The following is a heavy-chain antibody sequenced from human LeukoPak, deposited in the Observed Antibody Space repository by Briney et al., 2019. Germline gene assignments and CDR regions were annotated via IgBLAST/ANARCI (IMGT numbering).Heavy chain of an antibody. CDR3: ARGGYNSPFDY. CDR2: ISSSSSYI. CDR1: GFTFSSYS. Sequence: GGSLRLSCAASGFTFSSYSMNWVRQAPGKGLEWVSSISSSSSYIYCADSVKGRFTISRDNAKNSLYLQMNSLRAEDTAVYYCARGGYNSPFDYWGQGTLVTVSS. J-gene: IGHJ4*02. V-gene: IGHV3-21*01. D-gene: IGHD5-24*01.